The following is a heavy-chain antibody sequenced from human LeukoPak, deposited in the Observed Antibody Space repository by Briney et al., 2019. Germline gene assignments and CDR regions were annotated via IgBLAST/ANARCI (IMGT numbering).Heavy chain of an antibody. V-gene: IGHV3-7*01. CDR2: IKQDGSEK. CDR1: GFTFSSYW. Sequence: GGSLRLSCAASGFTFSSYWMSWVRQAPGKGLEWVANIKQDGSEKYYVDSVRGRFTISRDNAKNSLYLQMNSLRAEDTAVYYCARDLREAGSGRLFDYWGQGTLVTVSS. J-gene: IGHJ4*02. CDR3: ARDLREAGSGRLFDY. D-gene: IGHD3-10*01.